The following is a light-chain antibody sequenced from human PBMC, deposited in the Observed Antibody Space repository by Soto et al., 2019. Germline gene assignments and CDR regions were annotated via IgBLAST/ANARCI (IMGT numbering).Light chain of an antibody. J-gene: IGLJ2*01. V-gene: IGLV1-40*01. CDR2: GNS. Sequence: QSVLTQPPSVSGAPGQGGTISCTGGSSNIGAGYDVHWYQQLPGTAPKLPIYGNSNRPSGVPDRFSGSKSGTSASLAITGLQAEEEADYYCQSYDSSPSGSVVFGGGTKLTVL. CDR3: QSYDSSPSGSVV. CDR1: SSNIGAGYD.